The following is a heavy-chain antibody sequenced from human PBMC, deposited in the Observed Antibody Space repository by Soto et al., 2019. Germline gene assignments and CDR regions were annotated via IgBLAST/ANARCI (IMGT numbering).Heavy chain of an antibody. CDR3: ARGTMIVVAIDY. J-gene: IGHJ4*02. CDR2: IYYSGST. D-gene: IGHD3-22*01. CDR1: GGSISSGDYY. Sequence: KASETLSVTCTVSGGSISSGDYYWSWIRQPPGKGLEWIGYIYYSGSTYYNPSLKSRVTISVDTSKNQFSLKLSSVTAADTAVYYCARGTMIVVAIDYWGQGTLVTVSS. V-gene: IGHV4-30-4*01.